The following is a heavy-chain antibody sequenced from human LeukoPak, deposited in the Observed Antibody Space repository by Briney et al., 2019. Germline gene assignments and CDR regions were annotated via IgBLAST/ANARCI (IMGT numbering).Heavy chain of an antibody. D-gene: IGHD3-16*02. Sequence: PGGSLRLSCAVSGFTFSSYEMNWVRQAPGKGLEWLSYIDKSGTIIHYADSAKGRFTISRDNDKDSLYLQMNSLRAEDTAVYYCARDPPGELSFDYWGQGTLVTVSS. J-gene: IGHJ4*02. CDR3: ARDPPGELSFDY. V-gene: IGHV3-48*03. CDR2: IDKSGTII. CDR1: GFTFSSYE.